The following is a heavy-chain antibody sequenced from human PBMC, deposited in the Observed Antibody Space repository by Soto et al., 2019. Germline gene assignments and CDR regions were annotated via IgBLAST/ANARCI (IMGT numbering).Heavy chain of an antibody. J-gene: IGHJ4*02. Sequence: GGSLRLSCASSGFTFSSYGMHLVRQAPGKGLEWVAVVLYDGRNKYYADSVKGRFTISRDNSKNTAYLQMNSLRAEDTAVYYCAKAGYYDSSGYYELDYWGQGTLVTVSS. V-gene: IGHV3-30*18. CDR3: AKAGYYDSSGYYELDY. CDR1: GFTFSSYG. D-gene: IGHD3-22*01. CDR2: VLYDGRNK.